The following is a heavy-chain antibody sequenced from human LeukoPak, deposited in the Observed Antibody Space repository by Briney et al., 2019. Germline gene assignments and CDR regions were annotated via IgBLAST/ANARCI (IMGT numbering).Heavy chain of an antibody. CDR3: ARELIAVAGILGYDWFDP. V-gene: IGHV1-2*02. D-gene: IGHD6-19*01. CDR1: GYTFTGYY. Sequence: GPSVKVSCKASGYTFTGYYMHWVRQAPGQGLEWMGWINPNSGGTNYAQKFQGRVTMTRDTSISTAYMELSRLRSDDTAVYYCARELIAVAGILGYDWFDPWGQGTLVTVSS. CDR2: INPNSGGT. J-gene: IGHJ5*02.